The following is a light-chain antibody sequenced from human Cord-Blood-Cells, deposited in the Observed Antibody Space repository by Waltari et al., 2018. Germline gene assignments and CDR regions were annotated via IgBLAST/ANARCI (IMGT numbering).Light chain of an antibody. CDR2: DTS. CDR3: LLSYSGALYV. CDR1: TGAVTSGPY. J-gene: IGLJ1*01. V-gene: IGLV7-46*01. Sequence: QAVVTQEPSLTVSPGGTVTLTCGSRTGAVTSGPYPYWFQQKPGQAPRTLIYDTSNKHSWTPARFSGSLLGGKAALTLSGAQPEDEAEYYCLLSYSGALYVFGTGTKVTVL.